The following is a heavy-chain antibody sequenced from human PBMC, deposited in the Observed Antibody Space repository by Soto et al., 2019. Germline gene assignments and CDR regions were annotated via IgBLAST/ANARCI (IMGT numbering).Heavy chain of an antibody. V-gene: IGHV3-30*18. CDR3: AKDSDSSGWWSGSVNFDY. Sequence: QVQLVESGGGVVQPGRSLRLSCAASGFTFSSYGMHWVRQAPGKGLEWVAVISYDGSNKYYADSVKGRFTISRDNSKNTLYRQMNSLRAEDTAVYYCAKDSDSSGWWSGSVNFDYWGQGTLVTVSS. CDR1: GFTFSSYG. J-gene: IGHJ4*02. D-gene: IGHD6-19*01. CDR2: ISYDGSNK.